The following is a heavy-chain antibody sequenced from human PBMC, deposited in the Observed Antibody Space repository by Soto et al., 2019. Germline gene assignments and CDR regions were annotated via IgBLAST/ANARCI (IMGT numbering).Heavy chain of an antibody. V-gene: IGHV3-23*01. CDR2: IIGSGYSK. CDR3: AASQSDYYGMDV. CDR1: GFTFSNYA. Sequence: GWSLRLSCAASGFTFSNYAMSWVRQAPGQGLEWVSTIIGSGYSKYHADSVKGRFTISRDNSKNTVYLQMNSLRVEDTAVYFCAASQSDYYGMDVWGQGTTVTVSS. D-gene: IGHD3-10*01. J-gene: IGHJ6*02.